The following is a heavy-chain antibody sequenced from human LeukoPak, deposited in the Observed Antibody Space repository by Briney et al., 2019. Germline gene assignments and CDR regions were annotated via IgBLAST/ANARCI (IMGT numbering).Heavy chain of an antibody. J-gene: IGHJ4*02. Sequence: PGGSLRLPCAASGFTFSGYAMNWVRQAPGKGLEWVSAVGGSGSSTYYADSVKGRFTISRDNSKNTLFLQMNSLTAEDTAMYYCAKAYGSGYYYAYFDNWGQGALVTVSS. CDR2: VGGSGSST. V-gene: IGHV3-23*01. CDR1: GFTFSGYA. D-gene: IGHD3-10*01. CDR3: AKAYGSGYYYAYFDN.